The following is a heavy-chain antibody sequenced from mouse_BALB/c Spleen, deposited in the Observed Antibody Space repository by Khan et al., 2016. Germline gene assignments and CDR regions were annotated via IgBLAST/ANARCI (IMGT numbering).Heavy chain of an antibody. CDR1: GYTFTDYY. Sequence: QVRLQQSGAELARPGASVKLSCKASGYTFTDYYINWVKQRTGQGLEWIGEIYPGSDNTYYNERFKGKATLTADKSSSTAYMQLSSLTSEDSAVYNCARGIGNSDYWGQGTTLTVSS. V-gene: IGHV1-76*01. CDR3: ARGIGNSDY. D-gene: IGHD2-1*01. CDR2: IYPGSDNT. J-gene: IGHJ2*01.